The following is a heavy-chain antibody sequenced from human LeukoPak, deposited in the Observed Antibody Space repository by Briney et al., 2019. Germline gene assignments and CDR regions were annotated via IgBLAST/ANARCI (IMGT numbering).Heavy chain of an antibody. Sequence: PGGSLRLSCAVSGFTFSNYWMHWVRQAPGMGLVWVSRINTDGRTTSCADSVKGRFTISRDNAKNILYLEVNSLRTDDTAVYYCARGGLEPVDYWGQGTLVTVSS. D-gene: IGHD5-24*01. CDR3: ARGGLEPVDY. J-gene: IGHJ4*02. V-gene: IGHV3-74*01. CDR1: GFTFSNYW. CDR2: INTDGRTT.